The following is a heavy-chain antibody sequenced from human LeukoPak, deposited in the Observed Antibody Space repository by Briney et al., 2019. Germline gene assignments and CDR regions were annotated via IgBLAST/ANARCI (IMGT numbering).Heavy chain of an antibody. CDR2: ISGSGGST. J-gene: IGHJ6*03. V-gene: IGHV3-23*01. Sequence: PGGSLRLSCTVSGFTFSSYTMNWVRQAPGKGLEWVSAISGSGGSTYYADSVKGRFTISRDNSKNTLYLQMNSLRAEDTAVYYCAKVALDPTYQLLPYYYMDVWGKGTTVTISS. D-gene: IGHD2-2*01. CDR3: AKVALDPTYQLLPYYYMDV. CDR1: GFTFSSYT.